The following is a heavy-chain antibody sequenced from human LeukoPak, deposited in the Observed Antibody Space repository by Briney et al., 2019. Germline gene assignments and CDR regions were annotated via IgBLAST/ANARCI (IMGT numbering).Heavy chain of an antibody. CDR3: AKDQYGEFQH. CDR2: ISGTGGNT. J-gene: IGHJ1*01. V-gene: IGHV3-23*01. Sequence: GGSLRLSCAASGFTFSSYAMSWVRQAPGKGLEWVSGISGTGGNTYYADSVKGRFTISRDNSKNTLYLQMNSLRAEGTAVYYCAKDQYGEFQHWGQGTLVTVSS. D-gene: IGHD3-10*01. CDR1: GFTFSSYA.